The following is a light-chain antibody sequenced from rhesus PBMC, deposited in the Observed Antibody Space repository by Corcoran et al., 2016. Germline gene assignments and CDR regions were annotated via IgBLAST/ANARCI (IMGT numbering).Light chain of an antibody. CDR1: ENVNNY. CDR3: QHGYGTPFT. Sequence: DIQMTQSPSSLSASVGDRVTITCRASENVNNYLNWYQQKPGKAPKLLIYKASTLQSGVPSRFNGIGSGTDYTFTISSLQPEDVATYYWQHGYGTPFTFGPGTKLDIK. CDR2: KAS. J-gene: IGKJ3*01. V-gene: IGKV1-74*01.